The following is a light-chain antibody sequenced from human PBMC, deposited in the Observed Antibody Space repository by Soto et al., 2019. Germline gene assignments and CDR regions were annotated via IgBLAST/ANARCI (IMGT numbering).Light chain of an antibody. V-gene: IGKV3-11*01. J-gene: IGKJ5*01. Sequence: ENVLTQSPATLSLSPGDTATLSCRATRSVSNYLAWYQQKLGQAPRLLIYDASKRATGIPARFSGSGSGTDFTLTISSLEPEDFAVYFCQQRSDWPPTFGQGTRLEIK. CDR1: RSVSNY. CDR2: DAS. CDR3: QQRSDWPPT.